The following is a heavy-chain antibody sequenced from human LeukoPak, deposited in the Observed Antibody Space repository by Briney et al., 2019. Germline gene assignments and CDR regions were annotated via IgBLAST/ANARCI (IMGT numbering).Heavy chain of an antibody. CDR3: ARPSSGWYLGFH. J-gene: IGHJ4*02. D-gene: IGHD6-19*01. CDR2: ISGSGGTT. V-gene: IGHV3-23*01. Sequence: GGSLRLSCAASGFTFSSYAMSWVRQAPGKGLEWVSAISGSGGTTYYADSVKGRFTISRDNSKDTLFLQMNSLRAEDTGVYYCARPSSGWYLGFHWGQGTLVTVSS. CDR1: GFTFSSYA.